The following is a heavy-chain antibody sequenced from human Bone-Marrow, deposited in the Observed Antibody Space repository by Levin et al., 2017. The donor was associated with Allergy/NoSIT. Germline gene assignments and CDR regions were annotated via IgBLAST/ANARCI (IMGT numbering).Heavy chain of an antibody. J-gene: IGHJ6*02. Sequence: RTGGSLRLSCAASGFTVSDYYMSWIRQAPGKGLEWVSLISSTGRTRYYGDSVKGRFTISRDSAENSLHLQMNNLRGEDTAVYYCARDGRQLATPYYGMDVWGRGTTVTVSS. V-gene: IGHV3-11*01. CDR3: ARDGRQLATPYYGMDV. D-gene: IGHD6-6*01. CDR1: GFTVSDYY. CDR2: ISSTGRTR.